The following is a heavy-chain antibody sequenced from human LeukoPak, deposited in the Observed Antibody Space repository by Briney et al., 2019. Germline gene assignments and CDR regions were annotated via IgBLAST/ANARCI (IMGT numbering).Heavy chain of an antibody. J-gene: IGHJ4*02. Sequence: ASVKVSCKASGYSFTSYGISWVRQAPGQGLEWMGWISIYNGNTNYAQKLQGRVTLTTETSASTAYMELRSLRSDDTAIYYCARVDSGRYYGHDYWGQGTLVTVTS. CDR1: GYSFTSYG. CDR2: ISIYNGNT. CDR3: ARVDSGRYYGHDY. V-gene: IGHV1-18*01. D-gene: IGHD1-26*01.